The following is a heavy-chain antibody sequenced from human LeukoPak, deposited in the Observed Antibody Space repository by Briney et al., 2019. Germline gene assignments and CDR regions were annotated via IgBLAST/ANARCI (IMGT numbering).Heavy chain of an antibody. J-gene: IGHJ4*02. CDR1: GFTVSNNY. CDR2: IYSGGST. Sequence: AGGSLRLSCAASGFTVSNNYMNWVRQAPGKGLEWVSVIYSGGSTYYADSVKGRFTISRDNSKNTLYLQMNSLRAEDTAVYYCARFSRGILRYWGQGTLVTVSS. CDR3: ARFSRGILRY. V-gene: IGHV3-53*01. D-gene: IGHD3-16*01.